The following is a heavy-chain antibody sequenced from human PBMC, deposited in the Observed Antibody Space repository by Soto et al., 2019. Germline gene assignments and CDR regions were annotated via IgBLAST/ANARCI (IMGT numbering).Heavy chain of an antibody. Sequence: QVQLVESGGGVVQPGRSLSLSCAASGFTFSSDAMHWFRQAPGKGLEWVAVISYDGSNKYYADSVKGRFTITRGKSKNTLCLQMNNLRAEDTAVYYCARDGLGYYYCSGQEYWGQGTLVTVSS. CDR1: GFTFSSDA. D-gene: IGHD3-10*01. CDR3: ARDGLGYYYCSGQEY. J-gene: IGHJ4*02. V-gene: IGHV3-30-3*01. CDR2: ISYDGSNK.